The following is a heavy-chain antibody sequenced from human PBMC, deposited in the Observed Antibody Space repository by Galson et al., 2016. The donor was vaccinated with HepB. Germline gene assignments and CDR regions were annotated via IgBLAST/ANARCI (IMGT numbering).Heavy chain of an antibody. CDR3: ARDQNRDYSSGWGYYYYGLVG. V-gene: IGHV3-30*04. Sequence: SLRLSCAASGFTFSSYAMHWVRQAPGKGLEWVAVISYDGSNEYYADSVKGRFTIHRDNSKHTLYLQMNSLRAEDTAVYYCARDQNRDYSSGWGYYYYGLVGWGQGTTVTFSS. CDR1: GFTFSSYA. J-gene: IGHJ6*02. D-gene: IGHD6-19*01. CDR2: ISYDGSNE.